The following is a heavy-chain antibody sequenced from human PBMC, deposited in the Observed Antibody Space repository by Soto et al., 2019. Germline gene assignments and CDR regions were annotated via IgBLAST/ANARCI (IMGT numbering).Heavy chain of an antibody. V-gene: IGHV4-39*07. D-gene: IGHD3-22*01. Sequence: PSETLSLTCTVSGGSISSSRYYWGWIRQPPGKGLEWIGSIYYSGSTYYNPSLKSRVTISVDTTKNQFSLKLSSVTAADTAVYFCAKAWYYYDSRPFSRRPYSYYYVMNVWGPGTTVTVS. CDR1: GGSISSSRYY. J-gene: IGHJ6*02. CDR2: IYYSGST. CDR3: AKAWYYYDSRPFSRRPYSYYYVMNV.